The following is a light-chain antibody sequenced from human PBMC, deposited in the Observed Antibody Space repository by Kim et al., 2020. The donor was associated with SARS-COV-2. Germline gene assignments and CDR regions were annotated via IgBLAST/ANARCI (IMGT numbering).Light chain of an antibody. V-gene: IGLV2-11*01. CDR1: SSDVGGYNY. Sequence: GASVTISCTGTSSDVGGYNYVSWYQQHPGKAPKLMIYDVSKRPSGVPDRFSGSKSGNTASLTISGLQAEDEADYYCCSYAGSYTLVFGGGTQLTVL. CDR2: DVS. J-gene: IGLJ3*02. CDR3: CSYAGSYTLV.